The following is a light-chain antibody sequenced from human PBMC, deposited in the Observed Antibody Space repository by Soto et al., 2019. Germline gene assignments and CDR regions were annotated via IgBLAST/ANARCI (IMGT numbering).Light chain of an antibody. CDR3: GTWDSSLSANWV. J-gene: IGLJ3*02. CDR1: SSNIGNNY. CDR2: DNN. Sequence: SVLTQPPSVSAAPGQKVTISCSGSSSNIGNNYVSWYQQLPGTAPKLLIYDNNKRPSGIPDRFSGSKSGTSATLGITGLQTGDEADYYCGTWDSSLSANWVFGGGTQLTV. V-gene: IGLV1-51*01.